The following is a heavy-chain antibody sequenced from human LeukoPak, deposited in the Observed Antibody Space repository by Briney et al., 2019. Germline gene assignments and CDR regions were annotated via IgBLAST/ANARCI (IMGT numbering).Heavy chain of an antibody. Sequence: GGSLRLSCAASGFTFSDYYMSWIRQAPGKGLEWVAIIWYDGSNKYYGNSVRGRFTISRDNSKNTVYLQMNSLRDDDTAVYYCARAGLHLWPTNWGQGTLVTVSS. CDR3: ARAGLHLWPTN. D-gene: IGHD5-18*01. CDR2: IWYDGSNK. CDR1: GFTFSDYY. J-gene: IGHJ1*01. V-gene: IGHV3-33*08.